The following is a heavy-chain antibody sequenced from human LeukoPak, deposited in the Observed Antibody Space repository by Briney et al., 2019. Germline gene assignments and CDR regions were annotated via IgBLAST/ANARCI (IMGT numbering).Heavy chain of an antibody. D-gene: IGHD3-3*01. CDR3: ARGSDFWSGDSKGPFDY. V-gene: IGHV3-48*03. Sequence: GRSLRLSCAAPGFIFRSSEFNWFRQAPGKGLEGVSYISRRGSNIYYADSVKGRFTISRDSAKNSLYLQMGSLRAEDTAVYYCARGSDFWSGDSKGPFDYWGQGTLVTVSS. J-gene: IGHJ4*02. CDR1: GFIFRSSE. CDR2: ISRRGSNI.